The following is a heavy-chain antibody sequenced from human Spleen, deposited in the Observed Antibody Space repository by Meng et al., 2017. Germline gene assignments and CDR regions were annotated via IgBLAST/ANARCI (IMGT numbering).Heavy chain of an antibody. CDR3: TTFGN. CDR1: GFSFNSAW. CDR2: VKPKTDGGTS. J-gene: IGHJ4*02. V-gene: IGHV3-15*01. Sequence: GGSLRLSCEASGFSFNSAWMGWVRQAPGKGLELVGRVKPKTDGGTSEYAAPVKDRFTISRDDSKTTLYLQMNSLKTEDTAIYYCTTFGNWGQGTLVTVSS.